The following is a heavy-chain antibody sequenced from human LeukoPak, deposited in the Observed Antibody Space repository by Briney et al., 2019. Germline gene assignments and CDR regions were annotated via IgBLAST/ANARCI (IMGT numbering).Heavy chain of an antibody. Sequence: PSETLSLTCTVSGGSISSYYWSWIRQPPGKGLEWIGYIYYSGSTNYNPSLKSRVTISVDTSKNQFSLKLSSVTAADTAVYYRARDDDSSGYIGLFDYWGQGTLVTVSS. CDR1: GGSISSYY. V-gene: IGHV4-59*01. D-gene: IGHD3-22*01. J-gene: IGHJ4*02. CDR3: ARDDDSSGYIGLFDY. CDR2: IYYSGST.